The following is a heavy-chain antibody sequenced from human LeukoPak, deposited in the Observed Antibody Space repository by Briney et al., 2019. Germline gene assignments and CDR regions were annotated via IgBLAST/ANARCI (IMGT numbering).Heavy chain of an antibody. J-gene: IGHJ5*02. CDR3: ARDAASGSSST. CDR1: GFTFSSYW. Sequence: GGSLRLSCAASGFTFSSYWMSWVRQAPGKGLEWVANIKQDGSEKYYVDSVKGRFTISRDNAENSLYLQMNSLRAEDTAVYYCARDAASGSSSTWGQGTLVTVSS. V-gene: IGHV3-7*01. CDR2: IKQDGSEK. D-gene: IGHD1-26*01.